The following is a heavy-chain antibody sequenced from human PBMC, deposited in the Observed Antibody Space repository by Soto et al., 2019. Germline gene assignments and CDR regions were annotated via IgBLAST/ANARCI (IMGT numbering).Heavy chain of an antibody. D-gene: IGHD6-19*01. CDR2: ISYDGNKK. Sequence: QVQLVESGGGVVQPGMSLRLSCAASGFTLSSYSMHWVRQAPGKGLEWVGVISYDGNKKYYGDSVKGRFSISRDTSKNTVNLQMNSLRPEDTAVYYCARSTAVAGLDYWGQGTLVTVSS. CDR3: ARSTAVAGLDY. CDR1: GFTLSSYS. V-gene: IGHV3-30-3*01. J-gene: IGHJ4*02.